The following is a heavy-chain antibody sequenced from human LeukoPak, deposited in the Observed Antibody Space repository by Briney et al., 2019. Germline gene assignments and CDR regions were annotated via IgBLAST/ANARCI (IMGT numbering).Heavy chain of an antibody. Sequence: GGSLRLSCAASGFSFSSYGMHWVRQAPGKGLEWVAVKLYDGSNKHYADSVKGRFTISRDNSKNTLYLQMNSLRAEDTAVYYCAKAALAYCGGDCPNWFDPWGQGILVTVSS. V-gene: IGHV3-30*18. CDR3: AKAALAYCGGDCPNWFDP. CDR2: KLYDGSNK. D-gene: IGHD2-21*02. CDR1: GFSFSSYG. J-gene: IGHJ5*02.